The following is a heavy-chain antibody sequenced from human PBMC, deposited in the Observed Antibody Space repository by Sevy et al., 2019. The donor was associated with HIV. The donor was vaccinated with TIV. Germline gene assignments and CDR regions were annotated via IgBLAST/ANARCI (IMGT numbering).Heavy chain of an antibody. CDR2: ISYDGSNK. V-gene: IGHV3-30-3*01. Sequence: GGSLRLSCAASGFTFSSYAMHWVRQAPGKGLEWVAVISYDGSNKYYADSVKGRFTISRDKSKNTLYLQMNSLRAEDTAVYYCGRDGTGDYVWGSYRPYYFDYWGQGTLVTVSS. CDR3: GRDGTGDYVWGSYRPYYFDY. CDR1: GFTFSSYA. J-gene: IGHJ4*02. D-gene: IGHD3-16*02.